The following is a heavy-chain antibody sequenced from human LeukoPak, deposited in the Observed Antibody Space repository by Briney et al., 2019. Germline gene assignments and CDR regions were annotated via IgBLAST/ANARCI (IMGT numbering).Heavy chain of an antibody. CDR2: IYYSGST. V-gene: IGHV4-59*01. Sequence: SETLSLTCTVSGGSISNYYWSWIRQPPGKGLEWIGYIYYSGSTNYNPSLKSRVTISVDTSKKQFSLKLSSVTAADTAVYYCARVTGYIIEDYFDYWGQGTLVTVSS. CDR1: GGSISNYY. D-gene: IGHD6-13*01. J-gene: IGHJ4*02. CDR3: ARVTGYIIEDYFDY.